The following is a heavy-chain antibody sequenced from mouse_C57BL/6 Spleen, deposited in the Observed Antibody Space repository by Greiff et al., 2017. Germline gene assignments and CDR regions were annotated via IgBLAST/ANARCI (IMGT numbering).Heavy chain of an antibody. J-gene: IGHJ2*01. D-gene: IGHD2-2*01. CDR1: GYTFTSYW. CDR3: ARWLQYYFDY. Sequence: QVQLQQPGAELVMPGASVKLSCKASGYTFTSYWMHWVKQRPGQGLEWIGEIDPSDSYTNYNQKFKGKSTLTVDKSSSTAYMQLSSLTSEDSAVYYCARWLQYYFDYGGQGTTLTVSS. CDR2: IDPSDSYT. V-gene: IGHV1-69*01.